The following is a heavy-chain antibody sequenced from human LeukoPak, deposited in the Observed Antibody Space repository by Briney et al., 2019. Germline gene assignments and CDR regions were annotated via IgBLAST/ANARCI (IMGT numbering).Heavy chain of an antibody. D-gene: IGHD3-10*01. J-gene: IGHJ6*02. Sequence: QTGGSLRLSCAASGFTFSGYAMHWVRQAPGKGLEWVAVILYDGNNKYYAASVKGRFTISRDNFKNTLYLQMNSLRPEDTAVYSCAREKTGSGSYYKATYYYYGMDVWGQGTTVTVSS. V-gene: IGHV3-30-3*01. CDR1: GFTFSGYA. CDR2: ILYDGNNK. CDR3: AREKTGSGSYYKATYYYYGMDV.